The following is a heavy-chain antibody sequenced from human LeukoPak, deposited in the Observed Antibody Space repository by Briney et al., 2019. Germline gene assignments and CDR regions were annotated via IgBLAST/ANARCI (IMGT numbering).Heavy chain of an antibody. CDR1: GFTVSSYW. D-gene: IGHD5-18*01. Sequence: PGGSLRLSCAASGFTVSSYWMSWVRQTPGKGLEWVANIKEDGSEIYYVDSVKGRFTISRDDAKNSLYLQMNSLRAEDTAVYHCARSGYASGFDQWGQGTLVTVSS. CDR3: ARSGYASGFDQ. CDR2: IKEDGSEI. J-gene: IGHJ1*01. V-gene: IGHV3-7*01.